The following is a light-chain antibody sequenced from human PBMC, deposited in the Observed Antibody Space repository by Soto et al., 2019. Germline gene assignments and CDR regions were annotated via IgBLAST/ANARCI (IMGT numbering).Light chain of an antibody. CDR2: DAS. CDR3: QHYVTWPLT. V-gene: IGKV3-11*01. Sequence: EIVLTQSPATLSLSPGERATLSCRASQSVSSYLAWYQQKPGQAPRLLIYDASNRATGIPARFSGSGSGTDFTLTISSLEPEDFAVYYCQHYVTWPLTFGGGTKVDI. CDR1: QSVSSY. J-gene: IGKJ4*01.